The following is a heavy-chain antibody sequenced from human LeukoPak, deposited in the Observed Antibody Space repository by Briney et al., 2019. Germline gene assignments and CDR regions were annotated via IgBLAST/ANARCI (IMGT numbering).Heavy chain of an antibody. J-gene: IGHJ4*02. CDR3: GTLNYYGSGSSTDY. Sequence: SETLSLTCAVYGGSFSGYYWSWIRQPPGKGLEWIGEINHSGSTNYNPSLKSRVTISVDTSKNQFSLKLSSVTAADTAVYYCGTLNYYGSGSSTDYWGQGTLVTVSS. D-gene: IGHD3-10*01. V-gene: IGHV4-34*01. CDR1: GGSFSGYY. CDR2: INHSGST.